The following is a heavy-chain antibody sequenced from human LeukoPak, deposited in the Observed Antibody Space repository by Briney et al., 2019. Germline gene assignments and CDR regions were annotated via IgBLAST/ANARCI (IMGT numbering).Heavy chain of an antibody. J-gene: IGHJ4*02. Sequence: PGGSLRLSCAASGFTFSSYSMNWVRQAPGKGLEWVSYISSSSSTIYYADSVKGRFTTSRDNSKNTLYLQMNSLRVEDTAVYYCATTRGSSFDYWGQGTLVTVSS. D-gene: IGHD3-10*01. CDR2: ISSSSSTI. CDR3: ATTRGSSFDY. CDR1: GFTFSSYS. V-gene: IGHV3-48*01.